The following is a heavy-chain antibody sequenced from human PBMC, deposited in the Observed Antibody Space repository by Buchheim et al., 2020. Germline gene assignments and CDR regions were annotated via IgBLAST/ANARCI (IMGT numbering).Heavy chain of an antibody. CDR2: IYYSGGT. V-gene: IGHV4-59*01. J-gene: IGHJ6*02. D-gene: IGHD4-17*01. Sequence: VQLPESGPGLVKPSETLSLTCTVSGGSMSGYYWSWCRTAPVNGLEWIGYIYYSGGTRYNPSLKSRVTMTVDTSKNQFSLKLSSVTAADTALYYCARLISKVGDYYYYAMDVWGQGTT. CDR1: GGSMSGYY. CDR3: ARLISKVGDYYYYAMDV.